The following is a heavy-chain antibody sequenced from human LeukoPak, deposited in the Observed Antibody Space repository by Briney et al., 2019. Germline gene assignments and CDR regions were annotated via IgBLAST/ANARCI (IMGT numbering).Heavy chain of an antibody. V-gene: IGHV3-48*03. D-gene: IGHD3-22*01. J-gene: IGHJ3*02. CDR1: GFTFSSYE. CDR3: ARDLYYDSSGPSGAFDI. Sequence: PGGSLRLSCAASGFTFSSYEMNWVRQAPGKGLEWVSYISSSGSTIYYADSVKGRFTISRDNAKNSLYLQMNSLRAEDTAVYYCARDLYYDSSGPSGAFDIWGQGTMVTVSS. CDR2: ISSSGSTI.